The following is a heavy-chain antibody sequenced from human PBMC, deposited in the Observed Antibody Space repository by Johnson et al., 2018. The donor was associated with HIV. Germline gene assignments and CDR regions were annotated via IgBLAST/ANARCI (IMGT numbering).Heavy chain of an antibody. V-gene: IGHV3-20*04. CDR1: GFTFDDYG. CDR3: ARVGWRSFYDSDGRDAFDM. CDR2: INWNGGNT. D-gene: IGHD3-22*01. J-gene: IGHJ3*02. Sequence: VQLVESGGGVVRPGGSLRLSCAASGFTFDDYGMSWVRQVPGKGLEWVSGINWNGGNTGYVDSVKGRFTISRDNSKNTMYLQMNSLRAEDTAVYYCARVGWRSFYDSDGRDAFDMWGHGTMVTVSS.